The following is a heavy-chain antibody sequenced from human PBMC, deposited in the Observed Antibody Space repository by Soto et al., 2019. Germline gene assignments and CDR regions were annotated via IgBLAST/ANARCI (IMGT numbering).Heavy chain of an antibody. Sequence: EVQLVESGGGLVKPGGSLRLSCAASGFTISSYSMNWVRQAPGKGLEWVSSISSSSSYIYYADSVKGRFTISRDNAKNSLYLQMNSLRAEDTAVYYCARASGSVLYDAFDIWGQGTMVTVSS. CDR3: ARASGSVLYDAFDI. V-gene: IGHV3-21*01. J-gene: IGHJ3*02. CDR1: GFTISSYS. D-gene: IGHD3-10*01. CDR2: ISSSSSYI.